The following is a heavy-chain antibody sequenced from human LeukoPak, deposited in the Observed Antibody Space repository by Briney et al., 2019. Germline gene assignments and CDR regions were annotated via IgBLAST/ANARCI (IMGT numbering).Heavy chain of an antibody. Sequence: PGGSLRLSCAASGFTVNTYYMSWVRQAPGKGLEWVSLIYSDGSTYFADSVKGRFAISRDNSKNTVYLQMNSLRAEDTAVYYCASSGEGYSYGLSYYWGQGTLVTVSS. CDR2: IYSDGST. CDR3: ASSGEGYSYGLSYY. CDR1: GFTVNTYY. D-gene: IGHD5-18*01. J-gene: IGHJ4*02. V-gene: IGHV3-53*01.